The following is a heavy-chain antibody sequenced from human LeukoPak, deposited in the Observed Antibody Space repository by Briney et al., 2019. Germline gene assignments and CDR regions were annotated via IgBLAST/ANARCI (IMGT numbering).Heavy chain of an antibody. CDR1: GGSISSGTYY. Sequence: SETLSLTCTVSGGSISSGTYYWGWVRQPPGKGLEWVGSIYSGSTSYNPSLKSRVTISVDTSKNQFSLKLDSVTAADTAVYYCARNASDSGTSYFDYWGQGTLVTVSS. D-gene: IGHD1-26*01. V-gene: IGHV4-39*01. CDR3: ARNASDSGTSYFDY. CDR2: IYSGST. J-gene: IGHJ4*02.